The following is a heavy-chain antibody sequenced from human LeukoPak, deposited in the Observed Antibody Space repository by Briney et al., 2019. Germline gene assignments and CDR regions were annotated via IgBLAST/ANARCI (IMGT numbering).Heavy chain of an antibody. Sequence: GGSLRLSCAASGFTFSNYALTWVRQAPGMGLEWVSAISGSGGGTYYADSVKGRFTISRDNSKNSLYLQMNSLRTEDTALYYCAKDMEVGYNWNYVFYYYYGMDVWGQGTTVTVSS. CDR3: AKDMEVGYNWNYVFYYYYGMDV. J-gene: IGHJ6*02. V-gene: IGHV3-43*02. CDR1: GFTFSNYA. CDR2: ISGSGGGT. D-gene: IGHD1-7*01.